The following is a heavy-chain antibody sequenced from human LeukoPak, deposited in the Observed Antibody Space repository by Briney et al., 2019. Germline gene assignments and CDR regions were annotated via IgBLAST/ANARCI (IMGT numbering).Heavy chain of an antibody. CDR1: GGTFSSYA. D-gene: IGHD3-10*01. CDR2: IIPIFGTA. J-gene: IGHJ6*03. Sequence: SVKVSCKASGGTFSSYAISWVRQAPGQGLEWMGGIIPIFGTANYAQKFQGRVTINADKSTSTVYIELSSLRSEDTAVYYCARTRFPYYRLSVADYYHMDVWGKGTTVTVSS. CDR3: ARTRFPYYRLSVADYYHMDV. V-gene: IGHV1-69*06.